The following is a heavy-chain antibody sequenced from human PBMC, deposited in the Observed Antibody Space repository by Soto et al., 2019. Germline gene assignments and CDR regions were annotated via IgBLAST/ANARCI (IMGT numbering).Heavy chain of an antibody. D-gene: IGHD2-2*02. V-gene: IGHV5-10-1*01. Sequence: GESLKISCKGSGYSFTSYWISWVRQMPGKGLEWMGRIDPSDSYTNYSPSFQGHVTISADKSISTAYLQWSSLKASDTAMYYCARGEVVVVPAAIKDYYYGIDVWGQGTTGTVAS. CDR2: IDPSDSYT. J-gene: IGHJ6*02. CDR1: GYSFTSYW. CDR3: ARGEVVVVPAAIKDYYYGIDV.